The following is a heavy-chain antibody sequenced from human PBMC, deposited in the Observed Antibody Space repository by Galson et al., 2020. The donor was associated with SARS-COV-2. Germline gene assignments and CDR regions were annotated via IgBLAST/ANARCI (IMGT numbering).Heavy chain of an antibody. CDR2: ISGIGDTI. V-gene: IGHV3-48*03. J-gene: IGHJ5*02. CDR3: ARGVRTRPDL. D-gene: IGHD1-1*01. Sequence: GGSLRLSCAASGFNFSYYEMNWVRQAPGKGLEWISYISGIGDTIYYADSVQGRFTISRDNAKNSLYLQMNSLTVEDTAVYFCARGVRTRPDLWAQGTLVTVSS. CDR1: GFNFSYYE.